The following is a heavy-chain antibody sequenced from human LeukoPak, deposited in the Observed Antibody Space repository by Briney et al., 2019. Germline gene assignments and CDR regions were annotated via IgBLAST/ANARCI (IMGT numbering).Heavy chain of an antibody. J-gene: IGHJ4*02. CDR2: ISSSSSYI. V-gene: IGHV3-21*01. D-gene: IGHD2-2*01. CDR3: ARGAIVVVPAALYYFDY. CDR1: GFTFSSYS. Sequence: PGGSLRLSCAASGFTFSSYSMNWVRQAPGKGLEWVSSISSSSSYIYYADSGKGRFTISRDNAKNSVYLQMNSLRTEDTAVYYCARGAIVVVPAALYYFDYWGQGTLVTVSS.